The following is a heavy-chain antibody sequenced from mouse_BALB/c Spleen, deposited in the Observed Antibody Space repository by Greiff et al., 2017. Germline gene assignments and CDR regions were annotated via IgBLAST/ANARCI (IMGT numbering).Heavy chain of an antibody. Sequence: VKVVESGPGLVAPSQSLSITCTVSGFSLTSYGVHWVRQPPGKGLEWLGVIWAGGSTNYNSALMSRLSISKDNSKSQVFLKMNSLQTDDTAMYYCARDLDGYYDAMDYWGQGTSVTVSS. CDR1: GFSLTSYG. CDR3: ARDLDGYYDAMDY. CDR2: IWAGGST. D-gene: IGHD2-3*01. V-gene: IGHV2-9*02. J-gene: IGHJ4*01.